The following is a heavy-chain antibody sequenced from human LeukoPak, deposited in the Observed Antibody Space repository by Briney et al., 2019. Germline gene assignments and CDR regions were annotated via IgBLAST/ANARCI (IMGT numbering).Heavy chain of an antibody. V-gene: IGHV1-8*01. CDR1: GYTFTSYD. CDR3: ARDSYRMGRAVAGTAQSY. Sequence: ASVKVSCKASGYTFTSYDINWVRQATGQGLEWMGRMNPNSGNTGYAQKFQGRVTMTRDTSISTAYMELSRLRSDDTAVYYCARDSYRMGRAVAGTAQSYWGQGTLVTVSS. CDR2: MNPNSGNT. J-gene: IGHJ4*02. D-gene: IGHD6-19*01.